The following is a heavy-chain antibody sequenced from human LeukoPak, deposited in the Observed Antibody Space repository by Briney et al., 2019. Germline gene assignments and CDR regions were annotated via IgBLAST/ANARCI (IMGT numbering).Heavy chain of an antibody. CDR1: GFTFSNYI. CDR3: ATDQAAAGTRWFDP. J-gene: IGHJ5*02. CDR2: ISYDGSNK. V-gene: IGHV3-30*03. D-gene: IGHD6-13*01. Sequence: RGSLRLSRAASGFTFSNYIMHWVRQAPGKGLEWVAVISYDGSNKYYADSVKGRFTISRDNSKNTLYLQMNSLRAEDTAVYYCATDQAAAGTRWFDPWGQGTLVTVSS.